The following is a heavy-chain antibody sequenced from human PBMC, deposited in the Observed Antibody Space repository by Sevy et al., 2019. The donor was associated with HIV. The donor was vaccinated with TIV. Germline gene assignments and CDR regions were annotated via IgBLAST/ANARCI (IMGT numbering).Heavy chain of an antibody. D-gene: IGHD3-10*01. CDR2: IRYDGSNK. CDR3: AKGALLLWFGESHDGDFDY. V-gene: IGHV3-30*02. CDR1: GFTFSSYG. Sequence: GGSLRLSCAASGFTFSSYGMHWVRQAPGKGLERVAFIRYDGSNKYYADSVKGRFTISRDNSKNTLYLQMNSLRAEDTAVYYCAKGALLLWFGESHDGDFDYWGQGTLVTVSS. J-gene: IGHJ4*02.